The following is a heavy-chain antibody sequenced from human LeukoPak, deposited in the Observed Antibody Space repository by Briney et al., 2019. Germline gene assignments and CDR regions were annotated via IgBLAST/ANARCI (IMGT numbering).Heavy chain of an antibody. CDR1: GYTFTNFG. CDR3: GRGWGHFFDNNGYSYY. Sequence: ASVKVSCKASGYTFTNFGVTWVRQAPGQGLEWMGWISTHNGNTKYAQKFQGRVTMTTDTSTSTAYMELMSLTFDDTAFYYCGRGWGHFFDNNGYSYYWGQGTLGTGSS. J-gene: IGHJ1*01. D-gene: IGHD3-22*01. CDR2: ISTHNGNT. V-gene: IGHV1-18*01.